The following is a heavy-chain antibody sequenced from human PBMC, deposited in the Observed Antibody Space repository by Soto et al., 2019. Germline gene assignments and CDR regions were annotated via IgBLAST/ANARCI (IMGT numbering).Heavy chain of an antibody. V-gene: IGHV5-51*01. CDR3: ARRQAGTLISPLYYYGMDV. CDR1: GYSFTSYW. J-gene: IGHJ6*02. D-gene: IGHD1-7*01. CDR2: IYPGDSDT. Sequence: PGESLKISCKGSGYSFTSYWIGWVRQMPGKGLEWMGIIYPGDSDTRYSPSFQGQVTISADKSISTAYLQWSSLKASDTAMYYCARRQAGTLISPLYYYGMDVWGQGTTVTVSS.